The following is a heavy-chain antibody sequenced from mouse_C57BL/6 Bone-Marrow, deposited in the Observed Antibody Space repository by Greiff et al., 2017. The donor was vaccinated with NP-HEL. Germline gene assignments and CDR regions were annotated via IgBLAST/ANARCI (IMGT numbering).Heavy chain of an antibody. Sequence: QVQLQQPGAELVKPGASVKMSCKASGYTFTSYWITWVKQSPGQGLEWIGDIYPGSGSTNYNEKFKSKATLTVDTSSNTAYMQLSSLTSEDSAVYYSARTPSTTTVVAPHAMDYWGQGTSVTVSS. D-gene: IGHD1-1*01. CDR1: GYTFTSYW. CDR3: ARTPSTTTVVAPHAMDY. V-gene: IGHV1-55*01. CDR2: IYPGSGST. J-gene: IGHJ4*01.